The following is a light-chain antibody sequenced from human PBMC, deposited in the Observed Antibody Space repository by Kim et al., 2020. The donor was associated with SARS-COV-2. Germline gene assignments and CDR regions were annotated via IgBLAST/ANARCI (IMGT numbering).Light chain of an antibody. CDR3: MQALQTPPS. CDR2: LAS. CDR1: QSLLHNNAYNY. Sequence: APASSSCRSSQSLLHNNAYNYLEWYLQKPGQSPQLLMFLASNRASGVPDRFSGSGSGTDFTLKISRVEAEDVGIYYCMQALQTPPSFGQGTKLEIK. J-gene: IGKJ2*03. V-gene: IGKV2-28*01.